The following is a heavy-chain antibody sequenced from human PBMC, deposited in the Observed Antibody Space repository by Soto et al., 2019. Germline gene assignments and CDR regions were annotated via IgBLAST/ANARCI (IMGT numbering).Heavy chain of an antibody. V-gene: IGHV1-8*02. Sequence: GASVKVSCKASGYTFTSYGISWVRQAPGQGLEWMGWMNPGSGDTGYAQKFQGRVTMTRDISIATAYMELSSLRSDDTAIYYCARMATFGSLNWFDPWGQATLVTVSS. CDR1: GYTFTSYG. J-gene: IGHJ5*02. CDR2: MNPGSGDT. CDR3: ARMATFGSLNWFDP. D-gene: IGHD3-16*01.